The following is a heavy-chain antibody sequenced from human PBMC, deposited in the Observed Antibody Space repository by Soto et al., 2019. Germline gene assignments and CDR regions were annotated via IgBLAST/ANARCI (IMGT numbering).Heavy chain of an antibody. V-gene: IGHV1-69*13. J-gene: IGHJ4*02. CDR2: IIPIFGTA. CDR1: GGTFSSYA. CDR3: ARSSSSSPLNVRSYYFDY. D-gene: IGHD6-6*01. Sequence: GASVKVSCKASGGTFSSYAISWVRQAPGQGLEWMGGIIPIFGTANYAQKFQGRVTITADESTSTAYMELSSLRSEDTAVYYCARSSSSSPLNVRSYYFDYWGQGTLVTVSS.